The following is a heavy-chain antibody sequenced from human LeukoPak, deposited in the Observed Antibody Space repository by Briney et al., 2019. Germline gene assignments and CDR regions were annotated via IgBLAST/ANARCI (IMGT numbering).Heavy chain of an antibody. J-gene: IGHJ5*02. D-gene: IGHD4/OR15-4a*01. CDR1: GFTFSSST. Sequence: GGSLRLSCAASGFTFSSSTMNWVRQVPGKGLEWVSSISSSSNYIYYADSVKGRFTISRDNAKNSLYLQMNSLRADDTAVYYCVRIPSGANFPNWFVPWGQETLVTVSS. CDR2: ISSSSNYI. V-gene: IGHV3-21*01. CDR3: VRIPSGANFPNWFVP.